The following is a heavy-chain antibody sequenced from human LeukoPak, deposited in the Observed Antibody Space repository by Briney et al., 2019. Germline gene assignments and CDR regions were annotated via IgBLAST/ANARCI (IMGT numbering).Heavy chain of an antibody. J-gene: IGHJ2*01. CDR2: ISDSGST. V-gene: IGHV4-34*01. D-gene: IGHD1-14*01. CDR3: ARRGSGASLEYYFDL. CDR1: GESFSGYY. Sequence: SETLSLTCAVYGESFSGYYGSWIRQPPGKGLEWIGEISDSGSTNYNPSLKSRVTISLDTSKNQFSLKLSSVTAADTAVYYCARRGSGASLEYYFDLWGRGTLVTVSS.